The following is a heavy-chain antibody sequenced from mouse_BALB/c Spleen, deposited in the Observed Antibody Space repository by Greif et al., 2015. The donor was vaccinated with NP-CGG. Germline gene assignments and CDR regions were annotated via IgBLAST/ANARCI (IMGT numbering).Heavy chain of an antibody. Sequence: VKVVESGPGLVQPSQSLSITCTVSGFSLTSYGVHWVRQSPGKGLEWLGVIWRGGSTDYNAALMSRLSITKDNSKSXVFFKINSLQADDTAIYYCAKGNRYDPVFDVWGAGTTVTVSS. CDR1: GFSLTSYG. V-gene: IGHV2-5*01. CDR3: AKGNRYDPVFDV. J-gene: IGHJ1*01. D-gene: IGHD2-14*01. CDR2: IWRGGST.